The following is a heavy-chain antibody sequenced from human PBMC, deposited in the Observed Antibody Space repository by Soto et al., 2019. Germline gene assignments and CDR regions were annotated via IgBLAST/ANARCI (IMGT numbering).Heavy chain of an antibody. V-gene: IGHV3-33*01. CDR1: GFTFAGYG. CDR2: IWNDGNKK. D-gene: IGHD6-19*01. CDR3: ARVNGDGWGIFDS. J-gene: IGHJ4*02. Sequence: QVHLVEPGGGVVQPGKSLRLSCAASGFTFAGYGMHWVRQAPGKGLEWVAVIWNDGNKKYYADSVKGRFTISRDNSQNTLYLQMDSLRVEDTAVYSCARVNGDGWGIFDSWGPGTLVTVSS.